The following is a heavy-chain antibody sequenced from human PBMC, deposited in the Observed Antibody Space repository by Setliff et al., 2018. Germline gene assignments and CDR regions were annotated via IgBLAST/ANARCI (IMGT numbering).Heavy chain of an antibody. CDR2: IYPLDSDT. Sequence: GESLKISCQGSGYSFTNYWIGWVRQMPGKGLEWMGIIYPLDSDTRYSPSFQGQVTISADKSVSTAYLQWSSLKASDTAMYYCARQIGSSLSHFYYYMDVWGKGTTVTVSS. CDR1: GYSFTNYW. D-gene: IGHD6-19*01. CDR3: ARQIGSSLSHFYYYMDV. V-gene: IGHV5-51*01. J-gene: IGHJ6*03.